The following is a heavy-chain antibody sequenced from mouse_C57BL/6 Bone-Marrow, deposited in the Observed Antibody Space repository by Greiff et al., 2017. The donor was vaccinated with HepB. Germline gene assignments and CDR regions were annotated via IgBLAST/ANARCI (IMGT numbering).Heavy chain of an antibody. CDR2: IRFKSDNYDT. J-gene: IGHJ3*01. Sequence: EVKLEESGGGLVQPGGSMKLSCVASGFTFSNYWMNWVSQSPEKGLEWVAQIRFKSDNYDTHYAESVKARFTISREDSKSSVYLQMNNLRAEDTGVYYCTSNYYGGFAYWGQGTLVTVSA. V-gene: IGHV6-3*01. CDR1: GFTFSNYW. CDR3: TSNYYGGFAY. D-gene: IGHD2-5*01.